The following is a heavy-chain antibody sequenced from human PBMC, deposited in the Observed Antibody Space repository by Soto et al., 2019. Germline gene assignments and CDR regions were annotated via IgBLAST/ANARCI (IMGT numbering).Heavy chain of an antibody. Sequence: EVQLLESGGGLVQPGGSLRLSCAASGLTFSSYAMSWVRQAPGKGLEWVSAISGSGGSTYYADSVKGRFTISRDNSKNTLYLQMNSLRAEDTAVYYCAKDLGRYSGSYYNYWGQGTLVTVSS. D-gene: IGHD1-26*01. CDR2: ISGSGGST. CDR3: AKDLGRYSGSYYNY. CDR1: GLTFSSYA. J-gene: IGHJ4*02. V-gene: IGHV3-23*01.